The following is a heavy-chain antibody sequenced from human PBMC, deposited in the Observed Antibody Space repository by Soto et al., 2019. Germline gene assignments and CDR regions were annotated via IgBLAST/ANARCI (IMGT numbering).Heavy chain of an antibody. Sequence: PGGSLRLSCAASGFTFSRYGMHGVRQATGKGLEWVAVISYDGSNKYYADSVKGRFTISRDNSKNTLYLQMNSLRAEDTAVYYCAKRSTIFGLGPQEFDYWGQGTLVTVSS. CDR1: GFTFSRYG. J-gene: IGHJ4*02. CDR2: ISYDGSNK. V-gene: IGHV3-30*18. D-gene: IGHD3-3*01. CDR3: AKRSTIFGLGPQEFDY.